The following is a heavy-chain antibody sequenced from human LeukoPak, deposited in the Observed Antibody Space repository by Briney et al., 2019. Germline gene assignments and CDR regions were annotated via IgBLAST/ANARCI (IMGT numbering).Heavy chain of an antibody. Sequence: PSETLSLTCAVYGGSFSGYYWSWIRQPPGKGLEWIGEINHSGSTNYNPSLKSRVTISVDTSKNQFSLKLSSVTAADTAVYYCARRGPIHDYVPWGAMDVWGKGTTVTVSS. CDR3: ARRGPIHDYVPWGAMDV. J-gene: IGHJ6*03. D-gene: IGHD3-16*01. CDR2: INHSGST. CDR1: GGSFSGYY. V-gene: IGHV4-34*01.